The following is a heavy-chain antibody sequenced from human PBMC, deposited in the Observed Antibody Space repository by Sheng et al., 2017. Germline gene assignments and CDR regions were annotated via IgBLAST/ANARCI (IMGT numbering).Heavy chain of an antibody. CDR2: IGGSGGST. Sequence: EVQLLESGGGLVQPGGSLRLSCAASGFSFSSYAMNWVRQAPGKGLEWVSVIGGSGGSTYYTDSVKGRFTISRDNSKNTLYLQLNSLRAEDTAIYYCAKEPLGSRNFDYWGQGTLVTVSS. J-gene: IGHJ4*02. V-gene: IGHV3-23*01. CDR1: GFSFSSYA. CDR3: AKEPLGSRNFDY. D-gene: IGHD7-27*01.